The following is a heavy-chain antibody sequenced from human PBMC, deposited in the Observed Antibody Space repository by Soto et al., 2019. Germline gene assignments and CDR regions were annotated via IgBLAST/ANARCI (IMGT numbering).Heavy chain of an antibody. CDR2: INHRGST. D-gene: IGHD6-19*01. CDR3: ARGLYSSGWYSWFDP. V-gene: IGHV4-34*01. J-gene: IGHJ5*02. Sequence: SETLSLTCTVYGGSFSGYYWSWIRQPPGKGMEWIGEINHRGSTNYNRSLKSRVTISVAPSKNQFSLKLSSVTAADTAVYYCARGLYSSGWYSWFDPWGQGTLVTVSS. CDR1: GGSFSGYY.